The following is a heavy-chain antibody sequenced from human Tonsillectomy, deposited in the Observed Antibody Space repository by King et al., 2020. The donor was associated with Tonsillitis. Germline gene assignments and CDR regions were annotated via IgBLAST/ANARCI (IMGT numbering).Heavy chain of an antibody. D-gene: IGHD4-23*01. CDR3: AKSVTLTYAFGI. J-gene: IGHJ3*02. CDR2: IRDSGTST. CDR1: GFTFSGYA. V-gene: IGHV3-23*04. Sequence: VQLVESGGGLVQPGGSLRLSCAASGFTFSGYAMSWVRQAPGKGLEWVSSIRDSGTSTNYADSIKGRFTISRDNSKNTLYLEMNSLRAEDTAIYFCAKSVTLTYAFGIWGQGTMVTVS.